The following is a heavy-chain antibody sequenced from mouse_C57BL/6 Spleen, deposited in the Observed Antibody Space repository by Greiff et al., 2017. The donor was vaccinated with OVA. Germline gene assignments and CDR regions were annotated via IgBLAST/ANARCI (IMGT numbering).Heavy chain of an antibody. J-gene: IGHJ2*01. Sequence: QVQLQQPGAELVKPGASVKLSCKASGYTFTSYWMQWVKQRPGQGLEWIGEIDPSDSYTNYNQKFKGKATLTVDPSPSTAYMQLSSLTSEDSAVYYCASGVVHWGQGTTLTVSS. V-gene: IGHV1-50*01. CDR2: IDPSDSYT. CDR3: ASGVVH. D-gene: IGHD1-1*02. CDR1: GYTFTSYW.